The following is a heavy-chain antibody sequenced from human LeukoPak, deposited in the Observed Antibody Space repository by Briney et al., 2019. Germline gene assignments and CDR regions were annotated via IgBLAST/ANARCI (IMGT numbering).Heavy chain of an antibody. V-gene: IGHV3-7*01. Sequence: GGSLRLSCAASGFTFRGFLMSWVRQTPGKGLEWVANIKQDGSEKYYADAVKGRFTISRDNTQNSLSLQMNSLTAEDTAVYYCARAGSNWNYVYWGQGTLVTVSS. CDR3: ARAGSNWNYVY. J-gene: IGHJ4*02. CDR2: IKQDGSEK. D-gene: IGHD1-7*01. CDR1: GFTFRGFL.